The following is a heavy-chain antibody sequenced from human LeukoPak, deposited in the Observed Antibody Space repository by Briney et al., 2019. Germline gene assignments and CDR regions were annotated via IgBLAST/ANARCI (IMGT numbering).Heavy chain of an antibody. V-gene: IGHV3-23*01. J-gene: IGHJ4*02. Sequence: GGSLRLSCAASGFTFSSYAMSWVRQAPGKGLEWVSTISGSGGSTYYADSVKGRFTISRDNSKNTLYLQMNSLRAEDTAVYYCAKVRYVGYYFDYWGQGTLVTVSP. CDR3: AKVRYVGYYFDY. D-gene: IGHD3-9*01. CDR2: ISGSGGST. CDR1: GFTFSSYA.